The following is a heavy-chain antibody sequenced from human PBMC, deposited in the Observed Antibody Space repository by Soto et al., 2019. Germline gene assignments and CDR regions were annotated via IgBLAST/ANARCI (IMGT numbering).Heavy chain of an antibody. D-gene: IGHD6-13*01. CDR3: ARGSWLPYY. CDR2: IWYDGSNK. Sequence: QVQLVESGGGVVQPGRSLRLSCAASGFTFSSYGMHWVRQAPGKGLEWVAVIWYDGSNKYYADSVKGRFTISKDNSKNALYLQMNSLRAEDTAVYYRARGSWLPYYCGQGTLVTVSS. V-gene: IGHV3-33*01. J-gene: IGHJ4*02. CDR1: GFTFSSYG.